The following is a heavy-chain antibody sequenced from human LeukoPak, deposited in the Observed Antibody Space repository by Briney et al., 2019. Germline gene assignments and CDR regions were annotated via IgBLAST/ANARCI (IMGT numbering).Heavy chain of an antibody. D-gene: IGHD3-16*01. CDR1: GFTFSSYG. Sequence: GGTLRLSCAASGFTFSSYGRHWVRQAPGKGLEWVAVISYDGSNKYYAYSVKRGFTISRDNSKNTRCLQMTSLRAEDTAVYYWAKGGARDVFGIWGQGTMVTVSS. CDR2: ISYDGSNK. CDR3: AKGGARDVFGI. V-gene: IGHV3-30*18. J-gene: IGHJ3*02.